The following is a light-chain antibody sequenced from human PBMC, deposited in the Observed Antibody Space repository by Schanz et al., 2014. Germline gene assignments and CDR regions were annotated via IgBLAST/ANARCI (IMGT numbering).Light chain of an antibody. CDR2: DVS. CDR3: SSYAGSYRRV. Sequence: QSALTQPASVSASPGQSITISCTGTATDIGGTYLVSWYQQNPGEAPKLLISDVSNRPSGISNRFSGSKSGNTASLTISGLQAEDEADYYCSSYAGSYRRVFGGGTKLTVL. J-gene: IGLJ3*02. V-gene: IGLV2-14*03. CDR1: ATDIGGTYL.